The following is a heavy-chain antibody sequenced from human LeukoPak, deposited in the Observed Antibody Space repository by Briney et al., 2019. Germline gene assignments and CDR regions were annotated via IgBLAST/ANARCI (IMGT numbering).Heavy chain of an antibody. Sequence: PGGSLRLSCAASGFTFSSYAMSWVRQAPGKGLEWVSAISGSGGSTYYADSVKGRFTISRDNSKNTLYLQMNSLRAEDTAVYYCAKIKTLLLWFGETTPGFDYWGQGTLVTVSS. J-gene: IGHJ4*02. CDR3: AKIKTLLLWFGETTPGFDY. D-gene: IGHD3-10*01. CDR1: GFTFSSYA. CDR2: ISGSGGST. V-gene: IGHV3-23*01.